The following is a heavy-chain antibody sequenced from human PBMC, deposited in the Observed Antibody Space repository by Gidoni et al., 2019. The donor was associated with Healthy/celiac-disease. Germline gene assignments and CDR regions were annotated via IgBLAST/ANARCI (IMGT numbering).Heavy chain of an antibody. V-gene: IGHV4-59*01. D-gene: IGHD5-12*01. J-gene: IGHJ4*02. CDR3: ARGGLVEMATIFVY. CDR1: GGSISSYY. Sequence: QVQLQESGPGLVKPSETLSLTCTVSGGSISSYYWSWIRQPPGKGLEWIGYIYYSGSTNYNPSLKSRVTISVDTSKNQFSLKLSSVTAADTAVYYCARGGLVEMATIFVYWGQGTLVTVSS. CDR2: IYYSGST.